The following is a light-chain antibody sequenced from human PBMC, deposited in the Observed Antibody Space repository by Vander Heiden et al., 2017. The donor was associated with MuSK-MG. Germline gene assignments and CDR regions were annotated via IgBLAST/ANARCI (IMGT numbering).Light chain of an antibody. V-gene: IGKV3-20*01. CDR3: QQDGSSPPYT. CDR1: QSVSSSY. J-gene: IGKJ2*01. Sequence: EIVLTQSPGTLSLSPGERATLSCRASQSVSSSYLAWYQQKPGQAPRLLIYGASSRASGIPDRFTGSGYGTDFTLTISRREPEDFPVYYCQQDGSSPPYTFGQGTKLXIK. CDR2: GAS.